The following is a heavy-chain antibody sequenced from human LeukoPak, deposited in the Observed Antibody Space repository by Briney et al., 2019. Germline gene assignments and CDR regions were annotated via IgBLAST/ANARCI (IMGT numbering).Heavy chain of an antibody. CDR2: INPNSGGT. CDR1: GYIFPDYY. Sequence: LVASVKVSCKASGYIFPDYYMHWVRQAPGQGLEWMGWINPNSGGTNYTQNFQGRVTMTRDTSISTAYMELSRLRSDDTAVYYCARVPGGLRLGELSWVGLAFDIWGQGTMVTVSS. J-gene: IGHJ3*02. CDR3: ARVPGGLRLGELSWVGLAFDI. D-gene: IGHD3-16*02. V-gene: IGHV1-2*03.